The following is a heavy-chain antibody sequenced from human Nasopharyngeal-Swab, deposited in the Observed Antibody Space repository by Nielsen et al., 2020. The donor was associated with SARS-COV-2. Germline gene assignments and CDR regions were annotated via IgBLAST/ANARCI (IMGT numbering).Heavy chain of an antibody. Sequence: GESLKISCVASGFTFNSHYICWVRQAPGKGLEWVATIKQDGSEKYYVDSVKGRFTISRDNAKNSLYLQMNSLRAEDPAVFYCAGGIRLRWQNVHYFDFWGQGTLVTVSS. D-gene: IGHD4-23*01. V-gene: IGHV3-7*01. CDR2: IKQDGSEK. J-gene: IGHJ4*02. CDR3: AGGIRLRWQNVHYFDF. CDR1: GFTFNSHY.